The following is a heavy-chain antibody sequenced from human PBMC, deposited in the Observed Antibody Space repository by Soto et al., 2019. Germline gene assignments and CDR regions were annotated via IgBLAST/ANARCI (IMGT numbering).Heavy chain of an antibody. V-gene: IGHV4-34*01. D-gene: IGHD1-1*01. Sequence: SETLSLTCVVSGGSFSGYFWTWIRQSPGRGLEWIGEISHSGSRNYNPAFQSRVIISVDSSKNHVSLKLSSVTATDTALYFCARHKVPGIPPGTRNWFDPWGQGTPVTVSS. CDR1: GGSFSGYF. CDR2: ISHSGSR. CDR3: ARHKVPGIPPGTRNWFDP. J-gene: IGHJ5*02.